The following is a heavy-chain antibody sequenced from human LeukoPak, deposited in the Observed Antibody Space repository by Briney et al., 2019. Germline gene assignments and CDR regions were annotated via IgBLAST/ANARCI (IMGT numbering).Heavy chain of an antibody. J-gene: IGHJ6*03. V-gene: IGHV3-30*02. Sequence: GGSLRLSCAASGFTFSSYGMHWVRQAPGKGLEWVAFIRYDGSNKYYADSVKGRFTISRDNSKNTLYLQMNSLKTEDTALYYCASLGYCSSNSCYGHYYVDVWGKGTTVTVSS. D-gene: IGHD2-2*01. CDR3: ASLGYCSSNSCYGHYYVDV. CDR2: IRYDGSNK. CDR1: GFTFSSYG.